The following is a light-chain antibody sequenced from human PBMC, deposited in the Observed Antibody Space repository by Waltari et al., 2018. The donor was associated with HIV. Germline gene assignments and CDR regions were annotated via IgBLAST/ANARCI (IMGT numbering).Light chain of an antibody. CDR3: QQYNDWPRT. CDR1: QSVSSN. J-gene: IGKJ1*01. V-gene: IGKV3-15*01. Sequence: IVMTQSPATLSVSPGERATLPCSARQSVSSNLAGYQQKPGQAPRRLIFGASTRATGIPARFSGGGSGTDFTLSISSLQSEDFALYYCQQYNDWPRTFGQGTKVEIK. CDR2: GAS.